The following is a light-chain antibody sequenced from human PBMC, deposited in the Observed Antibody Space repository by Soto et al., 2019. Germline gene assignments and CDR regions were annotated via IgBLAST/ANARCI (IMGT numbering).Light chain of an antibody. CDR3: QQYNSYST. Sequence: DIQMTQSPSTPSASVGDRVTITCRASQSISSWLAWYQQKPGKAPKLLICDASSLESGVPSRFSGSGSGTEFTLTISSLQPDDFATYYCQQYNSYSTFGQGTKVDIK. J-gene: IGKJ1*01. V-gene: IGKV1-5*01. CDR1: QSISSW. CDR2: DAS.